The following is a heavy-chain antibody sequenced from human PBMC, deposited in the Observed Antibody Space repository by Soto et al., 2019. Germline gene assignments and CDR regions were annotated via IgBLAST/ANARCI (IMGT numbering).Heavy chain of an antibody. D-gene: IGHD5-18*01. V-gene: IGHV1-18*01. CDR3: VYREAGKWFDP. CDR2: ISAYNGNT. Sequence: ASVKVSCNASGYTFTSYGISWVRQAPGQGLEWMGWISAYNGNTNYAQKLQGRLTITKDTSKNQVVLTLTNMDPVDTGTYYCVYREAGKWFDPWGQGTLVTVSS. J-gene: IGHJ5*02. CDR1: GYTFTSYG.